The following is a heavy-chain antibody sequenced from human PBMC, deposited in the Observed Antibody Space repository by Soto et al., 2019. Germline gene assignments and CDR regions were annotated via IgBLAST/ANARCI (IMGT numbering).Heavy chain of an antibody. CDR1: GFTFSNYW. V-gene: IGHV3-7*01. CDR3: ARYE. D-gene: IGHD3-3*01. J-gene: IGHJ4*02. CDR2: IKSDGREK. Sequence: EVQLVESGGGLVQPGGSLRLSCAASGFTFSNYWMTWVRQAPGKGLEWVASIKSDGREKQYVESVKGRFTISRDNAKNSLYLQMNTLRAEDTAVYYCARYEWGQGTLVIVSS.